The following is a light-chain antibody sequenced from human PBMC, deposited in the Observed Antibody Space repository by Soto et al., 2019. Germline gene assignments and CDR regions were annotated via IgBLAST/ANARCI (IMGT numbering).Light chain of an antibody. V-gene: IGKV3-20*01. J-gene: IGKJ2*01. CDR1: QSGSSSS. CDR2: GAS. CDR3: QQDGSSPHT. Sequence: EIVLKQSPGTLSLSPGERATLSCRASQSGSSSSLAWYHHKPGQAPRRLIYGASSRATGIPDRFSGSGSGTDVTLTSSRLDPEDFAVYYCQQDGSSPHTFGQGTKLEIK.